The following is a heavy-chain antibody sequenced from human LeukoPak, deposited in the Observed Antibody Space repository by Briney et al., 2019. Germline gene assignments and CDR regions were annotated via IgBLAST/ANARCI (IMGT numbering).Heavy chain of an antibody. V-gene: IGHV1-18*01. CDR3: ARVPVTTCDYYYMDV. CDR1: GYTFTSYG. J-gene: IGHJ6*03. D-gene: IGHD4-17*01. CDR2: ISAYNGNT. Sequence: ASVKVSCKASGYTFTSYGISWVRQAPGQGLEWMGWISAYNGNTNYAQKLQGRVTMTTDTSTSTAYMGLRSLRSDDTAVYYCARVPVTTCDYYYMDVWGKGTTVTVSS.